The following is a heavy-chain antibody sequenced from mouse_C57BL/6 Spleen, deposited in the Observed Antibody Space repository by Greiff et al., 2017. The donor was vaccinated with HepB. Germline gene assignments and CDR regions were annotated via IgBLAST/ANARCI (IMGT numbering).Heavy chain of an antibody. CDR1: GFTFSSYA. V-gene: IGHV5-4*01. D-gene: IGHD1-1*01. CDR2: ISDGGSYT. CDR3: AREGGSSSWYFDV. Sequence: EVQRVESGGGLVKPGGSLKLSCAASGFTFSSYAMSWVRQTPEKRLEWVATISDGGSYTYYPDNVKGRFTISRDNAKNNLYLQMSHLKSEDTAMYYCAREGGSSSWYFDVWGTGTTVTVSS. J-gene: IGHJ1*03.